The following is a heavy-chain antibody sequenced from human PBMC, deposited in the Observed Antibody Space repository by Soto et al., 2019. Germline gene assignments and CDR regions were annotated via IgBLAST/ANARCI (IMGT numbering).Heavy chain of an antibody. J-gene: IGHJ4*02. CDR1: GGSFSGYY. CDR2: INHSGST. D-gene: IGHD6-13*01. Sequence: QVQLQQWGAGLLKPSETLSLTCAVYGGSFSGYYWSWIRQPPGKGLEWIGEINHSGSTNYNPSLTSRVTISVGTSKNQSSLKLSSVTAADTAVYYCARGGFSKILDYWGQGTLVTVS. V-gene: IGHV4-34*01. CDR3: ARGGFSKILDY.